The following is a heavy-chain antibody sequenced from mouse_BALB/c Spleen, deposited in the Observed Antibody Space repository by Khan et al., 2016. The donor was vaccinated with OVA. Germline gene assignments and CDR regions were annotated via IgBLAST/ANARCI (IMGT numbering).Heavy chain of an antibody. J-gene: IGHJ3*01. V-gene: IGHV1S135*01. D-gene: IGHD1-1*01. Sequence: VQLQQSGPELMKPGASVKISCKASGYSFTTYYIHWVKQSHGKSLEWIGYIDPFNGSTTYNQKFKGKATLTVDKSSSTAYMHLSSLTSEDSAVYDCARPGTSSWFAYWGQGTLVTVSA. CDR3: ARPGTSSWFAY. CDR1: GYSFTTYY. CDR2: IDPFNGST.